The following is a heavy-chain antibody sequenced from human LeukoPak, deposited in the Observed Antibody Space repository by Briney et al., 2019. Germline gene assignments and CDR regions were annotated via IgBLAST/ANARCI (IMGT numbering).Heavy chain of an antibody. J-gene: IGHJ3*02. CDR3: AREGPVVVAPTGDAFDI. CDR2: IIPIFGTA. Sequence: ASVKVSCKASGGTFSSYAISWVRQAPGQGLEWMGGIIPIFGTANYAQKFQGRVTITADESTSTAYMELSSLRSEDTAVYYCAREGPVVVAPTGDAFDIWGQGTMVTVSS. V-gene: IGHV1-69*13. D-gene: IGHD2-15*01. CDR1: GGTFSSYA.